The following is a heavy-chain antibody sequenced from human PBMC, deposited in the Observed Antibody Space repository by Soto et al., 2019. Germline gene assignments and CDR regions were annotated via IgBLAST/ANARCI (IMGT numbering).Heavy chain of an antibody. CDR2: IHPGDSDT. CDR1: GYSFTNYW. V-gene: IGHV5-51*01. J-gene: IGHJ5*02. CDR3: ARHGPRVAAAPFNWFDP. Sequence: PGESLKISCQGSGYSFTNYWVGWVRQIPGRGLEWMGIIHPGDSDTRYSPFFQGQVTISADKSISTAYLQWSSLKASDTAMYYCARHGPRVAAAPFNWFDPWGQGTLVTVSS. D-gene: IGHD2-15*01.